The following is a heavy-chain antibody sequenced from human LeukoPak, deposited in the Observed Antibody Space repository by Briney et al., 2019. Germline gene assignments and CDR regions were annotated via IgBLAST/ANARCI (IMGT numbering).Heavy chain of an antibody. V-gene: IGHV3-7*01. CDR1: EFMFSDYW. CDR3: ATYDNWVAGDV. D-gene: IGHD1-1*01. Sequence: GGSLRLSCGASEFMFSDYWMSWVRQAPGKGPEWVASINKDESEEYYADSVKGRFTVSRDNAKNSLFLQMNNLRVEDTAIYYCATYDNWVAGDVWGQGTTVSVSS. CDR2: INKDESEE. J-gene: IGHJ6*02.